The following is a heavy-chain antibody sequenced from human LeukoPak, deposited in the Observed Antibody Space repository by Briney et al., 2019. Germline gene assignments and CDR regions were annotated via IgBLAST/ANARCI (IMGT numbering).Heavy chain of an antibody. CDR2: TYYRSKWYN. Sequence: SGPGLVKPSQTLSLTCAISGDSVSSNSAAWNWIRQSPSRGLEWLGRTYYRSKWYNDYAVSVKSRITINPDTSKNQFSLQLNSVTHDDTAVCYCARVPFMVRGLGWFDPWGQGTLVTVSS. D-gene: IGHD3-10*01. J-gene: IGHJ5*02. V-gene: IGHV6-1*01. CDR3: ARVPFMVRGLGWFDP. CDR1: GDSVSSNSAA.